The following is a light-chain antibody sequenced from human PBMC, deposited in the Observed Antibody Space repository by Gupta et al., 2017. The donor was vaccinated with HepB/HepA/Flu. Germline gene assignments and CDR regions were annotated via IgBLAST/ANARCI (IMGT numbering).Light chain of an antibody. V-gene: IGKV1-33*01. CDR3: QQYDNLPLT. CDR2: DAS. CDR1: QDISNY. J-gene: IGKJ4*01. Sequence: DIQMTQSPSSLSASVGDRVTITCQASQDISNYLNWYQQKPGKAPKLLIYDASNLETGVPSRFSGSGSGTDFTITIISLQPEDIATYYCQQYDNLPLTFGGGTKVEIK.